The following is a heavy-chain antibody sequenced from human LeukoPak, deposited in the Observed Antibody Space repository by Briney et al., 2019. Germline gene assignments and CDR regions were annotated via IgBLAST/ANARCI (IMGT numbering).Heavy chain of an antibody. D-gene: IGHD6-19*01. Sequence: GGSLRLSCAASGFTFSSYWMSWVRQAPGKGLEWVANIKEDGSEKYYVDSVKGRFTISRDNAKNSLYLQMNSLRAEDTAVYYCASSSHSSGLYRGLGFDPWGQGTLVTVSS. CDR1: GFTFSSYW. CDR2: IKEDGSEK. CDR3: ASSSHSSGLYRGLGFDP. J-gene: IGHJ5*02. V-gene: IGHV3-7*01.